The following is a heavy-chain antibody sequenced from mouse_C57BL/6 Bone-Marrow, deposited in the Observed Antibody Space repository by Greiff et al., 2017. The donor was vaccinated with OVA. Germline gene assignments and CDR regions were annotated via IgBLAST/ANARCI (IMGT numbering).Heavy chain of an antibody. D-gene: IGHD4-1*01. CDR2: ISDGGSYT. Sequence: DVMLVESGGGLVKPGGSLKLSCAASGFTFSSYAMSWVRQTPEKRLEWVATISDGGSYTYYPDNVKGRFTISRDNAKNNLYLQMSHLKSEDTAMYYCARANWDDYWGQGTTLTVSS. CDR1: GFTFSSYA. CDR3: ARANWDDY. V-gene: IGHV5-4*03. J-gene: IGHJ2*01.